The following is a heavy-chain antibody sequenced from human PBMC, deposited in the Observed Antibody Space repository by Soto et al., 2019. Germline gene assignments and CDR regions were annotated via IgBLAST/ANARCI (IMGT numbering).Heavy chain of an antibody. J-gene: IGHJ5*02. V-gene: IGHV3-30-3*01. CDR2: ISYDGSNK. D-gene: IGHD6-6*01. Sequence: GGSLRLSCAASGFTFSSYAMHWVRQAPGKGLEWVAVISYDGSNKYYADSVKGRFTISRDNSKNTLYLQMNSLRAEDTAVYYCARESEYASSAFDPWGQGTLVTVSS. CDR3: ARESEYASSAFDP. CDR1: GFTFSSYA.